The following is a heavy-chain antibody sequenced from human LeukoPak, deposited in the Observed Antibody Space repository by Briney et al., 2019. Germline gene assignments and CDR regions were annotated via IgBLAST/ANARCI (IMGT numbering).Heavy chain of an antibody. CDR3: ARSERVKGIFGF. J-gene: IGHJ4*02. D-gene: IGHD1-1*01. V-gene: IGHV1-2*02. CDR2: MNPNTGAT. Sequence: ASVKVSCKASGYISTNYYMHWVRQAPGQGLEWMGWMNPNTGATDFAQMFQGRVTLTRDTSLTTAYMDLISLSSDDTAVYYCARSERVKGIFGFWGQGTLVTVSS. CDR1: GYISTNYY.